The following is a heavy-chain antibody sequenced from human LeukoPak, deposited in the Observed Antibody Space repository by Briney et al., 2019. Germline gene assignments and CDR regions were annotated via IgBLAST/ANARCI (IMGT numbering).Heavy chain of an antibody. J-gene: IGHJ4*02. CDR1: GYTFTVYH. D-gene: IGHD2-2*01. Sequence: ASVTVSCKSSGYTFTVYHMHWVRQPPAQGLEWVGRINPNSGDRNYAQKFQGRVTMTRDTSISTAYMELSRLRSDDADVYYCARDYCSSTSCLFDYWGQGTLVTVSS. CDR3: ARDYCSSTSCLFDY. V-gene: IGHV1-2*05. CDR2: INPNSGDR.